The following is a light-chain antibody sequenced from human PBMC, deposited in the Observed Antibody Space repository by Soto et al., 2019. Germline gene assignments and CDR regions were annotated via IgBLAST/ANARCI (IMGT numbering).Light chain of an antibody. CDR3: QRRSNWPPST. CDR1: QSISSC. J-gene: IGKJ1*01. Sequence: TQSXSNLSASARDXXXXXXXSIQSISSCLAWYRQKAXQGPRLLIYVASSXATGIPDRFSGSGSGKGFTLTISRLEPKAFAVYYCQRRSNWPPSTFGQGTKVDIK. V-gene: IGKV3-11*01. CDR2: VAS.